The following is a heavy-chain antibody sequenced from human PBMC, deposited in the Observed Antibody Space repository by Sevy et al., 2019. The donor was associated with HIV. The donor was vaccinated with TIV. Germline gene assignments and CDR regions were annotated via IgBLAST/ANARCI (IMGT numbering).Heavy chain of an antibody. Sequence: SETLSLTCTVSGGSISSYYWSWIRQPPGKGLEWIGYIYYSGSTNYNPSLKSRVTISVDTSKNQFSLKLSSVTAADTAVYYCARGPYYDHIWGSYRPDPGNNFDYWGQGTLVTVSS. J-gene: IGHJ4*02. CDR3: ARGPYYDHIWGSYRPDPGNNFDY. CDR2: IYYSGST. D-gene: IGHD3-16*02. V-gene: IGHV4-59*01. CDR1: GGSISSYY.